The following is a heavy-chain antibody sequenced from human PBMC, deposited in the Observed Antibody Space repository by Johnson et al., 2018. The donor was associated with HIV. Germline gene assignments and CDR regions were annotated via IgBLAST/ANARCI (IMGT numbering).Heavy chain of an antibody. D-gene: IGHD3-9*01. CDR1: GFTFSSYW. CDR2: IKQDGSEK. Sequence: VQLVESGGGLVQPGGSLRLSCAASGFTFSSYWMSWVRQAPGKGLEWVANIKQDGSEKYYVDSVKGRFTISRDNAKNSLYLQMNSLRAEDTACYYCARDRSLTGYIINDAFDIWGQGTMVTVSS. J-gene: IGHJ3*02. V-gene: IGHV3-7*03. CDR3: ARDRSLTGYIINDAFDI.